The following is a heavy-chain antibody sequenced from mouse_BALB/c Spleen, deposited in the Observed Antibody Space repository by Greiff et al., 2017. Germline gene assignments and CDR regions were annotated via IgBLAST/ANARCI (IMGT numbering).Heavy chain of an antibody. Sequence: VQLKESGPGLVKPSQSLSLTCSVTGYSITSGYYWNWIRQFPGDKLEWMGYISYDGSNNYNPSLKNRISITRDTSKNQFFLKLNSVTTEDTATYYCAREGVGYYYNGYFDVWGAGTTVTVSS. D-gene: IGHD2-3*01. CDR3: AREGVGYYYNGYFDV. CDR2: ISYDGSN. J-gene: IGHJ1*01. CDR1: GYSITSGYY. V-gene: IGHV3-6*02.